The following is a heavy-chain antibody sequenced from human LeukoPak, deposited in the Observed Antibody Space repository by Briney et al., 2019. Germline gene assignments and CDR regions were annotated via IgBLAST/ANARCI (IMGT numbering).Heavy chain of an antibody. CDR2: ISGSGGST. V-gene: IGHV3-23*01. J-gene: IGHJ5*02. CDR3: AKDATYYYGSGSPNWFDP. D-gene: IGHD3-10*01. Sequence: GGSLRLSCAASGFTFSSYAMSWVRQAPGKGLEWVSAISGSGGSTYYADSVKGRSTISRDNSKNTLYLQMNSPRAEDTAVYYCAKDATYYYGSGSPNWFDPWGQGTLVTVSS. CDR1: GFTFSSYA.